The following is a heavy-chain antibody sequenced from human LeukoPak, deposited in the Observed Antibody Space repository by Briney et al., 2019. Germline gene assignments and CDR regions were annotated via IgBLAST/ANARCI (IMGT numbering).Heavy chain of an antibody. V-gene: IGHV3-7*01. Sequence: GGSLRLSCAASKISFGSYWMSWVRQAPGKGLEWMANIKQDGSETYYVDSVKGRFIISRDNTKNSLYLQMNSLRAEDTAVYYCARTIFSRYNWNDVSYFDYWGQGTLVTVSP. CDR3: ARTIFSRYNWNDVSYFDY. J-gene: IGHJ4*02. CDR2: IKQDGSET. D-gene: IGHD1-1*01. CDR1: KISFGSYW.